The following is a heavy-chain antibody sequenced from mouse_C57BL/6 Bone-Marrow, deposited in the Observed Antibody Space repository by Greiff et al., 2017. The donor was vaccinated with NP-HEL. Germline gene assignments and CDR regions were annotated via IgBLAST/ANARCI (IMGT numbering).Heavy chain of an antibody. Sequence: EVKLVESEGGLVQPGSSMKLSCTASGFTFSDYYMAWVRQVPEKGLEWVANINYDGSSTYYLDSLKSRFIISRDNAKNILYLQMSSLKSEDTATYYCARVDGTLYAMDYWGQGTSVTVSS. CDR1: GFTFSDYY. V-gene: IGHV5-16*01. J-gene: IGHJ4*01. CDR3: ARVDGTLYAMDY. D-gene: IGHD2-1*01. CDR2: INYDGSST.